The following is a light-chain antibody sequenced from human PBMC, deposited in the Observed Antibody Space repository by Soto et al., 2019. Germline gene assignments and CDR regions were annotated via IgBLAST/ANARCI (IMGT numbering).Light chain of an antibody. V-gene: IGKV1-17*03. CDR1: QGIRTY. CDR2: AAS. CDR3: LQHNSYPHT. J-gene: IGKJ2*01. Sequence: DILMTQSPSAMSASVGDRVTITCRASQGIRTYLVWFQQTPGKVPKRLIYAASSLENGVPARFSGSGSGTEFTLTISSLQPEDFATYYCLQHNSYPHTFGQGTKLEIK.